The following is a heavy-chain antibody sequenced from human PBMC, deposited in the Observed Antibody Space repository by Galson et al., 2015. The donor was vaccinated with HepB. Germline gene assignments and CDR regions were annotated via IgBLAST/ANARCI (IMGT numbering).Heavy chain of an antibody. CDR2: SSSSGTTL. CDR3: ASAYYIMGPFDN. CDR1: GFTLSTYE. D-gene: IGHD3-10*01. J-gene: IGHJ4*02. V-gene: IGHV3-48*03. Sequence: SLRLSCAASGFTLSTYEMNWVRQAPGKGLEWVSYSSSSGTTLFYADSVKGRFTISRDNAKNTLSLQMGSLRVEDTAVYYCASAYYIMGPFDNWGQGTLVTVSS.